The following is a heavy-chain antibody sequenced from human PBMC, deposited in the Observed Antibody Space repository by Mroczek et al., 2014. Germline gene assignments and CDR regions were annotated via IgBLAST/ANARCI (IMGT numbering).Heavy chain of an antibody. D-gene: IGHD3-3*01. J-gene: IGHJ5*02. CDR2: MNPNSGNT. CDR1: GYTFTSYD. V-gene: IGHV1-8*01. CDR3: ARGPAITIFGVVQNWFDP. Sequence: QVQLVESGAEVKKPGASVKVSCKASGYTFTSYDINWVRQATGQGLEWMGWMNPNSGNTGYAQKFQGRVTMTRNTSISTAYMELSSLRSEDTAVYYCARGPAITIFGVVQNWFDPWGQGTLVTVSS.